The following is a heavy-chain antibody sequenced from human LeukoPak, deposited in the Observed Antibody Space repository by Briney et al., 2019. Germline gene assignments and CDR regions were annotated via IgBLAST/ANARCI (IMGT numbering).Heavy chain of an antibody. CDR2: ISGSGGST. V-gene: IGHV3-23*01. J-gene: IGHJ4*02. CDR1: GFTFSSYA. Sequence: GGSLRLSCAASGFTFSSYAMSWDRQAPGKGLEWVSAISGSGGSTYYADSVKGRFTISRDNSKNTLYLQMNSLRAEDTAVYYCAKGTDYYDSSGPSDYWGQGTLVTVSS. CDR3: AKGTDYYDSSGPSDY. D-gene: IGHD3-22*01.